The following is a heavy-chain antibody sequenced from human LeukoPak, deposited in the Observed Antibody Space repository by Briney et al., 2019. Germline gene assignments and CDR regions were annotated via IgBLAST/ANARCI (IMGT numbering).Heavy chain of an antibody. V-gene: IGHV1-18*01. CDR3: ARAIAAAGTPYGDY. D-gene: IGHD6-13*01. CDR2: ISAYNGNT. J-gene: IGHJ4*02. CDR1: GYTFTSYG. Sequence: GASVKVSCKASGYTFTSYGISWVRQASGQGLEWMGWISAYNGNTNYAQKLQGRVTMTTDTSTSTAYMELRSLRSDDTAVYYCARAIAAAGTPYGDYWGQGTLVTVSS.